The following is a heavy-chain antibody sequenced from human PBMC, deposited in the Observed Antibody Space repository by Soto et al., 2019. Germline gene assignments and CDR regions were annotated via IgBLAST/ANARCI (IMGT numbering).Heavy chain of an antibody. V-gene: IGHV1-46*01. Sequence: QVQLVQSGAEVKKPGASVKVSCKASGYTFTSYYMHWVRQAPGQGLEWMGIINPSGGSTSYAQKFQGRVTMTRDTPTSTVYMELSSLRSEDTAVYYCARESYYYDSSGSHGAFDIWGQGTMVTVSS. J-gene: IGHJ3*02. CDR2: INPSGGST. CDR1: GYTFTSYY. D-gene: IGHD3-22*01. CDR3: ARESYYYDSSGSHGAFDI.